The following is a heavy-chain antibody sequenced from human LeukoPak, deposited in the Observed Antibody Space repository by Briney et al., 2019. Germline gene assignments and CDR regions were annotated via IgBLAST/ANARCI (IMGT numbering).Heavy chain of an antibody. J-gene: IGHJ6*02. V-gene: IGHV5-51*01. D-gene: IGHD5-12*01. Sequence: GESLKISCKGSGYGFTSYWIGWVRQMPGKGLEWMGIIYPGDSDTRYSPSFQGQVTISADKSISTAYLQWSSLKASDTAMYYCARHKSGRGYDYYYYGMDVWGQGTTVTVSS. CDR2: IYPGDSDT. CDR3: ARHKSGRGYDYYYYGMDV. CDR1: GYGFTSYW.